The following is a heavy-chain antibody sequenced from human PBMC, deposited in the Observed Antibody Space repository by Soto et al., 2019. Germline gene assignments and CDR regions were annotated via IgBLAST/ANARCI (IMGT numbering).Heavy chain of an antibody. V-gene: IGHV1-69*06. CDR3: AVIGYDLDY. D-gene: IGHD5-12*01. Sequence: QVQLVQSGAEVKKPGSSVKVSCKGSGDTFHRHALSWVRQAPGQGLDWMGGIIPMFGTANYAQTFQGRVTSTADTSTSTAYIELRTLRFEDTAFYYCAVIGYDLDYWGQGALVAASS. CDR2: IIPMFGTA. J-gene: IGHJ4*02. CDR1: GDTFHRHA.